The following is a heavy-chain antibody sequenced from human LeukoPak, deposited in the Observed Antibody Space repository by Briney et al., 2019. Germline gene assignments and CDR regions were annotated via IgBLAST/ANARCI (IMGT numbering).Heavy chain of an antibody. CDR3: ASWNYSGSDY. V-gene: IGHV4-39*01. D-gene: IGHD1-26*01. Sequence: ETLTLTCTVSGGSISSSSYYWGWIRQPPGTGLEWIGSIYYSGSTYYNPSLKSRVTISVDTSKNQFSLKLSSVTAADTAVYYCASWNYSGSDYWGQGTLVTVSS. CDR1: GGSISSSSYY. CDR2: IYYSGST. J-gene: IGHJ4*02.